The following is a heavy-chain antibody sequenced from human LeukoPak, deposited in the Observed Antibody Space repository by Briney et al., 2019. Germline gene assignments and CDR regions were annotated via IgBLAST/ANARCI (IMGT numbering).Heavy chain of an antibody. CDR2: IYFGNSDT. J-gene: IGHJ5*02. Sequence: WIRQPPGKGLEWMGIIYFGNSDTRYSPSFQGHVTISADKSISTSYLHWSSLEASDTAIYFCARQTYDYWMNPWGQGTLVTVSS. D-gene: IGHD3/OR15-3a*01. V-gene: IGHV5-51*01. CDR3: ARQTYDYWMNP.